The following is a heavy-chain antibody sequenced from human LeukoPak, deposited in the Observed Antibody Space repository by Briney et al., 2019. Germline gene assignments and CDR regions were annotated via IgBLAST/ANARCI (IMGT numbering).Heavy chain of an antibody. Sequence: ASVKVSCKASGYTFTSYGISWVRQAPGQGLEWMGWISAYNGSTNYAQKLQGRVTMTTDTSTSTAYMELRSLRSDDTAVYYCARDVYSYDPLDYWGQGTLVTVSS. CDR3: ARDVYSYDPLDY. J-gene: IGHJ4*02. D-gene: IGHD5-18*01. V-gene: IGHV1-18*01. CDR1: GYTFTSYG. CDR2: ISAYNGST.